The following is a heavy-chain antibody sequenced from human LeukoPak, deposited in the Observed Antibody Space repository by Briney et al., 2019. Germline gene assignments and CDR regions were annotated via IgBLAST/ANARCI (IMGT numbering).Heavy chain of an antibody. D-gene: IGHD2-2*01. CDR1: GGSFSGYY. CDR3: ARARCSSTSCYAPYYYYMDV. Sequence: PSETLSLTCAVYGGSFSGYYWSWIRQPPGKGLEWIGEINHSGSTNYNPSLMSRVTISVDTSKNQFSLKLSSVTAADTAVYYCARARCSSTSCYAPYYYYMDVWGKGTTVTVSS. V-gene: IGHV4-34*01. CDR2: INHSGST. J-gene: IGHJ6*03.